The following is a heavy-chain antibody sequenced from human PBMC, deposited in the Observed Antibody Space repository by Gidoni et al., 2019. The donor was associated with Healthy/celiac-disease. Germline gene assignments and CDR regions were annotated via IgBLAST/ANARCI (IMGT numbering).Heavy chain of an antibody. D-gene: IGHD5-12*01. CDR2: IYPGDSDT. CDR3: ASTTIPSYYYYYMDV. CDR1: GYSFTSYW. J-gene: IGHJ6*03. V-gene: IGHV5-51*03. Sequence: EVQLVQSGAEVTKPGESLKISCQGSGYSFTSYWIGRVRQMPGKGLEWMGIIYPGDSDTRYSPSFQGQVTIAADKSISTAYLQWSSLKASDTAMYYCASTTIPSYYYYYMDVWGKGTTVTVSS.